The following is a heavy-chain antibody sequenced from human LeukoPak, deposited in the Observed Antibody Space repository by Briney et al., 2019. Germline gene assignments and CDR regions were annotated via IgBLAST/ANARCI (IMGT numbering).Heavy chain of an antibody. J-gene: IGHJ4*02. V-gene: IGHV4-39*01. D-gene: IGHD3-10*01. CDR2: IYHSGTT. Sequence: SETLSLTCTVSGGSISSSAHFSGWIRQPPGKGLEWIGTIYHSGTTYYNPSLKSRVTISVDTSRNQFSLRLNSVTAADTAVYSCARQTTGSYQWTFDYWGQGTLVTVSS. CDR1: GGSISSSAHF. CDR3: ARQTTGSYQWTFDY.